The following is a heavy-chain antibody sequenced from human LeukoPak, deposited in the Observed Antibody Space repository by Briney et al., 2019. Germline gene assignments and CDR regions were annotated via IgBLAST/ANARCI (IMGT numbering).Heavy chain of an antibody. D-gene: IGHD1-26*01. CDR2: IIAIFGTA. J-gene: IGHJ4*02. CDR1: GGTFTSYA. CDR3: AGVISGSRNAGMDY. V-gene: IGHV1-69*05. Sequence: ASLKVSCTAPGGTFTSYAISWGRHAPGQGLERMGVIIAIFGTANYAKKVQGRVTISTDESTSTAYMELSSLRCEDTAVYYCAGVISGSRNAGMDYGGQGTLVTVSS.